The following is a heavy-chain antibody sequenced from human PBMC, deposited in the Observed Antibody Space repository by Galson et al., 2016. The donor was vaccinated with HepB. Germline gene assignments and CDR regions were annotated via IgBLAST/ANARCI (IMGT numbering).Heavy chain of an antibody. Sequence: SVKVSCKASGYTFTTNYIHWVRQAPGRGLEWMGMINPRDGTTTYAQPLQGRVTMTRDTSTSGVDMELSSLRSEDTAVYYCARIFIGTGGRGFDHWGQGALVTVSS. CDR3: ARIFIGTGGRGFDH. CDR1: GYTFTTNY. V-gene: IGHV1-46*04. CDR2: INPRDGTT. J-gene: IGHJ4*02. D-gene: IGHD6-13*01.